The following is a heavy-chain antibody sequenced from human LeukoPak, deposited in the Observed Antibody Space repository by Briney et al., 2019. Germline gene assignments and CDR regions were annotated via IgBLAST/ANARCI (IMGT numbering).Heavy chain of an antibody. CDR3: ATAYSSGWYYFDY. Sequence: GGSLRLSCAASGFTFSNYWMAWVRQAPGKGPEWVANINLDGSQKYYVDSVKGRFTISRDNSKNTLYLQMNSLRAEDTAVYYCATAYSSGWYYFDYWGQGTLVTVSS. V-gene: IGHV3-7*01. CDR1: GFTFSNYW. D-gene: IGHD6-19*01. J-gene: IGHJ4*02. CDR2: INLDGSQK.